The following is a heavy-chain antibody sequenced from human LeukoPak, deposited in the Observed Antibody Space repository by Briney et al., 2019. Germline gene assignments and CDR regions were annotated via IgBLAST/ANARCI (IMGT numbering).Heavy chain of an antibody. J-gene: IGHJ4*02. Sequence: GGSLRLSCTGSGFTLSSYEMTWIRQAPGKGLEWVSSISASGGTTYYADSVKGRFTISRDNSKNTLYLQMNSLRAEDTAVHYCARSSLVVPYDYWGQGTLVTVSS. CDR1: GFTLSSYE. V-gene: IGHV3-23*01. D-gene: IGHD6-6*01. CDR3: ARSSLVVPYDY. CDR2: ISASGGTT.